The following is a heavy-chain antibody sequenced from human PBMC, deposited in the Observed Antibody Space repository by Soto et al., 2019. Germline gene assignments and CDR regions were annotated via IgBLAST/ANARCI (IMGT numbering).Heavy chain of an antibody. D-gene: IGHD6-13*01. CDR3: ARDRILIAAPDYYYYGMDV. CDR2: IIPIFGTA. V-gene: IGHV1-69*13. J-gene: IGHJ6*02. CDR1: GYTFTSYA. Sequence: SVKVSCKASGYTFTSYAISWVRQAPGQGLEWMGGIIPIFGTANCAQKFQGRVTITADESTSTAYMELSSLRSEDTAVYYCARDRILIAAPDYYYYGMDVWGQGTTVTVSS.